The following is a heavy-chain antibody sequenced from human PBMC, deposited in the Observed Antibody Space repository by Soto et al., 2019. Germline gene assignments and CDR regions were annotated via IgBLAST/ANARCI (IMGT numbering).Heavy chain of an antibody. CDR1: GGSISSNW. V-gene: IGHV4-4*02. CDR3: ARHIAVSGTRGFDF. J-gene: IGHJ4*02. Sequence: QVHLQELGPGLIKPSGTLSLTCAVSGGSISSNWWSWVRQPPGKGLEWIGEIYHSGSTNYNPSLMNRVTMSMDKSQNHLSLNLNSVTAADTAVYYCARHIAVSGTRGFDFWGRGTLVTVSS. CDR2: IYHSGST. D-gene: IGHD6-19*01.